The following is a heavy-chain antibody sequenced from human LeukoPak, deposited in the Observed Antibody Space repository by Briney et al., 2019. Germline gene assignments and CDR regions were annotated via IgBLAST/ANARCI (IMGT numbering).Heavy chain of an antibody. CDR3: ARHWELLLLYFDY. CDR2: IYYGGST. Sequence: SETLSLTCTVSGGSISSSSYYWGWIRQPPGKGLEWIGSIYYGGSTYYNPSLKSRVTISVDTSKNQFSLKLSSVTAPDTAVYYCARHWELLLLYFDYWGQGTLVTVSS. J-gene: IGHJ4*02. D-gene: IGHD1-26*01. CDR1: GGSISSSSYY. V-gene: IGHV4-39*01.